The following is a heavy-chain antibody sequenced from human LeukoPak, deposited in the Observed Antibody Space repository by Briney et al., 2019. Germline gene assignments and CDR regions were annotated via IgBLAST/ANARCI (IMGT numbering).Heavy chain of an antibody. CDR3: AGSVGATPFDY. V-gene: IGHV3-53*05. Sequence: GGSLRLSCAASGFTVSSNYMSWVRQAPGKGLEWVSVIYSGGSTYYADSVKGRFTISRDNSKNTVYLQMGSLRPEDMAVYYCAGSVGATPFDYWGQGTLVSVSS. CDR1: GFTVSSNY. J-gene: IGHJ4*02. CDR2: IYSGGST. D-gene: IGHD1-26*01.